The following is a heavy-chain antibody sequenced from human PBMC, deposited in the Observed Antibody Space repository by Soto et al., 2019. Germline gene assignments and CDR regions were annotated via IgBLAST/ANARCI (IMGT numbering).Heavy chain of an antibody. CDR2: IYHSGST. Sequence: ASETLSLTCAVSGGSISSSNWWSWVRQPPGKGLEWIGEIYHSGSTNYNPSLKSRVTISVDKSKNQFSLKLSSVTAADTAVYYCARRAAVAGHIEWYGMDVWGQGTTVTVSS. D-gene: IGHD6-19*01. V-gene: IGHV4-4*02. J-gene: IGHJ6*02. CDR1: GGSISSSNW. CDR3: ARRAAVAGHIEWYGMDV.